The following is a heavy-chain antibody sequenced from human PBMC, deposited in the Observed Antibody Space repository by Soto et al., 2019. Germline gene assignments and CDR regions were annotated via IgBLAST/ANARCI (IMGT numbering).Heavy chain of an antibody. CDR2: ISWSGGSM. CDR1: GFSFPDYA. D-gene: IGHD1-26*01. J-gene: IGHJ3*01. V-gene: IGHV3-9*01. CDR3: AKDVGQCVIDACYGVGAFDL. Sequence: EVQLVESGGGLIQAGGSLRLSCAASGFSFPDYAMHWVRLSPGKGLEWVSGISWSGGSMVYAGSVRGRFTISRDNAKNTLFLQMNSLRAEDTALYYCAKDVGQCVIDACYGVGAFDLWGQGTMVTVSS.